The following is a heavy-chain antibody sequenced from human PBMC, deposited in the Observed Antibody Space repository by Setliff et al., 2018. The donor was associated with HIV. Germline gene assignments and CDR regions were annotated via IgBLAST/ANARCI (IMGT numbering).Heavy chain of an antibody. CDR1: DYSISSSNNW. CDR3: ARSYCSSTSCSYYFDY. J-gene: IGHJ4*02. D-gene: IGHD2-2*01. V-gene: IGHV4-4*02. CDR2: IYHGGST. Sequence: SETLSLTCAVSDYSISSSNNWWSWVRQPPGKGLEWIGEIYHGGSTNYNSSLKSRVTMSVDTSNNQFSLKLSSVTAADTAVYHCARSYCSSTSCSYYFDYWGQGTLVTVSS.